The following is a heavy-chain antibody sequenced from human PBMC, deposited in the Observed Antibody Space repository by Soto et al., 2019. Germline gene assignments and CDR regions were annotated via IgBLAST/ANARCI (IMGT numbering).Heavy chain of an antibody. V-gene: IGHV5-10-1*01. J-gene: IGHJ4*02. CDR1: GYSFTNYW. D-gene: IGHD2-15*01. Sequence: PGESLKISCKGSGYSFTNYWISWVRQMPGKGLEWMGRIDPSDSYTNYSPSFQGHVTISADKSISTAYLQWSSLKASDTAMYYCARLDLPQYCSGDSCYGYWGQGTLVTVSS. CDR3: ARLDLPQYCSGDSCYGY. CDR2: IDPSDSYT.